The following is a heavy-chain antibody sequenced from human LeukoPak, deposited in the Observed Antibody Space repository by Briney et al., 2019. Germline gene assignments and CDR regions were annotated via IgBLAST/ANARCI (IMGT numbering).Heavy chain of an antibody. CDR1: GYTFTSAG. CDR2: ISAYSNDT. Sequence: ASVKVSCKSSGYTFTSAGIIWVRQAPGQGLEWMGWISAYSNDTEYAQNFRGRVTMTIYTSTRTAYMELTGLRSDDTAVYYCATSPWLGDYVELWGKGTTVTVSS. D-gene: IGHD3-10*01. J-gene: IGHJ6*03. V-gene: IGHV1-18*01. CDR3: ATSPWLGDYVEL.